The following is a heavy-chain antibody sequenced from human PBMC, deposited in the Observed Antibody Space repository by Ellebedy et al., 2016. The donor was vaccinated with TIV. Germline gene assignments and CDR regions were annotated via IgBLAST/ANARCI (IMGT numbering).Heavy chain of an antibody. CDR2: IDPSDSYT. J-gene: IGHJ4*02. D-gene: IGHD3-10*01. Sequence: GESLKISCKGSEYSFDTYWISWVRQMPGKGLEWMGNIDPSDSYTNYGPSFQGHVTITADRSISTAYLHWSSLKASDTAMYYCARGFGDYDYWGQGTLVTVAS. CDR3: ARGFGDYDY. CDR1: EYSFDTYW. V-gene: IGHV5-10-1*01.